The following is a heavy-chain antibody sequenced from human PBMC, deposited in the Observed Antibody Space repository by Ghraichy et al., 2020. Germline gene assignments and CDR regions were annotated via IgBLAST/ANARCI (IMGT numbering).Heavy chain of an antibody. V-gene: IGHV3-48*02. J-gene: IGHJ6*02. Sequence: GGSLRLSCAASGFTFSSYSMNWVRQAPGKGLEWVSYISSSSSTIYYADTVKGRFTISRDNAKNSLYLQMNSLRDEETAVYYCASLHGIAAAGDYYYGMDVWGQGTTVTVSS. D-gene: IGHD6-13*01. CDR2: ISSSSSTI. CDR3: ASLHGIAAAGDYYYGMDV. CDR1: GFTFSSYS.